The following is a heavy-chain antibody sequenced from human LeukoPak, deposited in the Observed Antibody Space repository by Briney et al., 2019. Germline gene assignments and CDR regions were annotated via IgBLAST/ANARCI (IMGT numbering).Heavy chain of an antibody. Sequence: PGGSLRLSCAASGFTFSDYYMSWIRRAPGKGLEWVSYISSSGSTIYYADSVKGRFTISRDNAKNSLYLQMNSLRAEDTAVYYCAREKYYDFWSGYYLDYWGQGTLVTVSS. CDR2: ISSSGSTI. J-gene: IGHJ4*02. CDR3: AREKYYDFWSGYYLDY. D-gene: IGHD3-3*01. CDR1: GFTFSDYY. V-gene: IGHV3-11*01.